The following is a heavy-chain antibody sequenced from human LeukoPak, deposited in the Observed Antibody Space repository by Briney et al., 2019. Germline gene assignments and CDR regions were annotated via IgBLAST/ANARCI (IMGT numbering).Heavy chain of an antibody. CDR1: GLTVSSNY. CDR3: ARGGGFFDY. Sequence: GGSLRLSCADSGLTVSSNYMSWVRQAPGKGLEWVSVIYSGGNTFYADSVKGRFTISRDNSKNTLYLQMNSLRAEDTAIYYCARGGGFFDYWGQGTLVTVSS. V-gene: IGHV3-66*01. D-gene: IGHD3-16*01. CDR2: IYSGGNT. J-gene: IGHJ4*02.